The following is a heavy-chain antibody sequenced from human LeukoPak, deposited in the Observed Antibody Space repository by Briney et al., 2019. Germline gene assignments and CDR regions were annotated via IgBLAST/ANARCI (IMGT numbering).Heavy chain of an antibody. CDR2: INTNGGST. V-gene: IGHV3-64*01. CDR1: GFTFSAYG. D-gene: IGHD3-16*01. CDR3: AREGSYGESDY. Sequence: GGSLRLSCVASGFTFSAYGMHWVRQAPGKGLEYVSAINTNGGSTYYANSVKGRFTISRDNSRSTLYLQMGSLGTEDMAVYYCAREGSYGESDYWGQGTLVTVSS. J-gene: IGHJ4*02.